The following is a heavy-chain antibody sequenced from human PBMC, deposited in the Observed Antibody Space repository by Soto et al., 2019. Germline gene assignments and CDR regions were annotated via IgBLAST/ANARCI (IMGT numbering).Heavy chain of an antibody. D-gene: IGHD6-13*01. CDR2: MNPNSGNT. Sequence: ASVKVSCKASGYTFTSYDINWVRQATGQGLEWIGWMNPNSGNTGYAQKFQGRVTMTRNTSISTAYMELSSLRSEDTAVYYCSHYKAAAAVAAAGDFDYWGQGTLGTVFS. V-gene: IGHV1-8*01. CDR1: GYTFTSYD. CDR3: SHYKAAAAVAAAGDFDY. J-gene: IGHJ4*01.